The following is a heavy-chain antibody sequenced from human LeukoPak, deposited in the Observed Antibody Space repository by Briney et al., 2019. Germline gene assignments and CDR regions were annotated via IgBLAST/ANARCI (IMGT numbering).Heavy chain of an antibody. Sequence: SETLSLTCTVSGGSISSYYWSWIRQTPGKGLEWIGYIYYSGSTNYNPSLKSRVTISVDTSKNQFSLKLSSVTAADTAVYYCARQGSYDFWSGYYRDYYYGMDVWGQGTTVTVSS. V-gene: IGHV4-59*08. CDR1: GGSISSYY. CDR2: IYYSGST. D-gene: IGHD3-3*01. CDR3: ARQGSYDFWSGYYRDYYYGMDV. J-gene: IGHJ6*02.